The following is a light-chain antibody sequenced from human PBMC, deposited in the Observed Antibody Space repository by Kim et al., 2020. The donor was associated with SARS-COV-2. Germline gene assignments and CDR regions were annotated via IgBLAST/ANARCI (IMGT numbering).Light chain of an antibody. Sequence: QSALTQPPSASGSPGQSVTISCTGTSSDVGGYNYVSWYQQHPGKAPKLLIYEVTKRPSGVPDRFSGSKSGNTASLTVSGLQAEEDEVDYYCSSYAGNNSFVFGTGTKVTVL. J-gene: IGLJ1*01. CDR1: SSDVGGYNY. V-gene: IGLV2-8*01. CDR2: EVT. CDR3: SSYAGNNSFV.